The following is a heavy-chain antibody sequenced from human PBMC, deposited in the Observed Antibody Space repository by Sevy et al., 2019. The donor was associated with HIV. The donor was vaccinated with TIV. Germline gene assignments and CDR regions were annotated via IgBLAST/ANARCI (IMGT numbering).Heavy chain of an antibody. CDR3: ARGLATADTPEYYFDY. CDR1: GFTFDDYA. J-gene: IGHJ4*02. V-gene: IGHV3-49*03. D-gene: IGHD5-12*01. Sequence: GGSLRLSCTTSGFTFDDYAMSWFRQAPGKGLEWVAFITRNSYEAYGGTTEYAASVKGRFIISRDDSKSIAYLQMNSLKSEDTAVYYCARGLATADTPEYYFDYLGQGTLVTVSS. CDR2: ITRNSYEAYGGTT.